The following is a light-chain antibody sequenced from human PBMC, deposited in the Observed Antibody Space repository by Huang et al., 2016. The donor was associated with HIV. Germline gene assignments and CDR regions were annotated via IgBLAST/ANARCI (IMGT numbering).Light chain of an antibody. CDR3: QQYDNLPLT. J-gene: IGKJ4*01. V-gene: IGKV1-33*01. Sequence: DIQMTQSPSSLSASVGDRVTITCQASQDITNYLNWYQQKPGKAPKLLIYDASNLEKGVTSRVSGRVYGNDLTLTISSLQPEDIATYYCQQYDNLPLTFGGGTKVEIK. CDR2: DAS. CDR1: QDITNY.